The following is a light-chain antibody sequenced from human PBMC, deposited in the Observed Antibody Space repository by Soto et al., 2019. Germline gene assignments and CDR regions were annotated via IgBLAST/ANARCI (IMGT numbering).Light chain of an antibody. J-gene: IGKJ1*01. V-gene: IGKV1-12*01. Sequence: DLQMTQSPSSVSASVGDRVTITCRASQGLNSWLAWYQQKPGKAPKLLIYGASNLQSGVPSRFSGSGSGTDFTLTISSLQSEDFATYYCQQAYSFPWTFGQGTRVEI. CDR1: QGLNSW. CDR3: QQAYSFPWT. CDR2: GAS.